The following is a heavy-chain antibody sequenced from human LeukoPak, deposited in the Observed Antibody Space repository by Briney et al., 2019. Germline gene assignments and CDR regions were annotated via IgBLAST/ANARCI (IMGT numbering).Heavy chain of an antibody. Sequence: ASVKGSCKASGYTFTDFGVSWVRQAPGQGLEWMGWISAYNGNTNYVQKFQGRVTMTTDISTSTAYMELRSLRSDDTAVFYCVRDLGVDTSMIFFDYWGQGTRVTVSS. CDR1: GYTFTDFG. V-gene: IGHV1-18*01. J-gene: IGHJ4*02. CDR3: VRDLGVDTSMIFFDY. D-gene: IGHD5-18*01. CDR2: ISAYNGNT.